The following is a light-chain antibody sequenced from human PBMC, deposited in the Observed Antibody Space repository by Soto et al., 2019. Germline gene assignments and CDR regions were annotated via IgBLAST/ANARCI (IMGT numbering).Light chain of an antibody. CDR3: QTWATGIRV. CDR2: VNSDGSH. V-gene: IGLV4-69*01. CDR1: SGHSSFA. Sequence: QPVLTQSPSASASLGASVKLTCTLSSGHSSFAIAWHQQQPQKGPRYLMKVNSDGSHNKGDGIPDRFSGSSSGAERYLTISRLQSEDEADYYCQTWATGIRVFGGGTK. J-gene: IGLJ3*02.